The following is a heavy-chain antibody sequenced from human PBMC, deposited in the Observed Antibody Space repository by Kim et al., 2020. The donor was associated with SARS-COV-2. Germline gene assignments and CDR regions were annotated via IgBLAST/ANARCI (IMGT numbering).Heavy chain of an antibody. J-gene: IGHJ4*02. CDR3: ASRPKKGYCSSTSCYGGDY. CDR2: INHSGST. CDR1: GGSFSGYY. Sequence: SETLSLTCAVYGGSFSGYYWSWIRQPPGKGLEWIGEINHSGSTNYNPSLKSRVTISVDTSKNQFSLKLSSVTAADTAVYYCASRPKKGYCSSTSCYGGDYWGQGTLVTVSS. D-gene: IGHD2-2*01. V-gene: IGHV4-34*01.